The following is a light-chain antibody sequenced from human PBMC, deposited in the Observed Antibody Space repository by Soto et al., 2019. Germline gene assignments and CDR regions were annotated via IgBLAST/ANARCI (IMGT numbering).Light chain of an antibody. CDR3: QQYGTSPIT. Sequence: ENVLTQSPGTLSSSPGERATLSCRASQTVSSYLTWYQQRPGQAPRLLISGASRRATGIPDRFSGSGSGTDFTLTISRLEPEDFALYYCQQYGTSPITFGQGTRLEIK. CDR2: GAS. V-gene: IGKV3-20*01. J-gene: IGKJ5*01. CDR1: QTVSSY.